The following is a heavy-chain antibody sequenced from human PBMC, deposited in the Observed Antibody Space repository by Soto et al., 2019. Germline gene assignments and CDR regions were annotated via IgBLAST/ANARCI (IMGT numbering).Heavy chain of an antibody. CDR3: AKAVLRWAAAGPSGMDV. V-gene: IGHV3-30*18. Sequence: QVQLVESGGGVVQPGRSLRLSCAASGFTFSSYGMHWVRQAPGKGLEWVADISYDGSNKYYADSVKGRFTISRDNSKNTLYLQMTSLRAEDTAVYYCAKAVLRWAAAGPSGMDVWGQGTTVTVSS. J-gene: IGHJ6*02. CDR1: GFTFSSYG. CDR2: ISYDGSNK. D-gene: IGHD6-13*01.